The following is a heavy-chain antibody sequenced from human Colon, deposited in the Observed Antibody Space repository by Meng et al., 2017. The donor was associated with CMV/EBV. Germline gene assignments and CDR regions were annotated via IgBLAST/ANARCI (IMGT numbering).Heavy chain of an antibody. CDR1: GFTFSSYA. Sequence: SLKISCAASGFTFSSYAMHWVRQAPGKGLEWVAVISYDGSNKYYADSVKGRFTISRDNSKNTLYLQMNSLRAEDTAVYYCARDQDVLRYFDWLSPYYYYGMDVWGQGTTVTVSS. CDR3: ARDQDVLRYFDWLSPYYYYGMDV. CDR2: ISYDGSNK. V-gene: IGHV3-30-3*01. D-gene: IGHD3-9*01. J-gene: IGHJ6*02.